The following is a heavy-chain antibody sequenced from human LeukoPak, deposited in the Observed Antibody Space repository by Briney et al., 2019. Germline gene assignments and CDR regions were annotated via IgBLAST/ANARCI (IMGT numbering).Heavy chain of an antibody. V-gene: IGHV1-46*01. J-gene: IGHJ4*02. Sequence: ASVKVSCKPSGYTFTSYYMHWLRQAPGQGLEWMGIINPSGNSTSYPQRFQGRITMTWDTSTSTGYMELSRLRSEDTAVYYCATSVLDYWGQGTLVTVSS. CDR1: GYTFTSYY. CDR3: ATSVLDY. CDR2: INPSGNST.